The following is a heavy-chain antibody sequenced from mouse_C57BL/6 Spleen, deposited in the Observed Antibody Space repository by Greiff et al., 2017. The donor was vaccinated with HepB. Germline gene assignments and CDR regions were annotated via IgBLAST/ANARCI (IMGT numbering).Heavy chain of an antibody. Sequence: EVKVVESGGGLVKPGGSLKLSCAASGFTFSSYAMSWVRQTPEKRLEWVATISDGGSYTYYPDNVKGRFTISRDNAKNNLYLQMSHLKSEDTAMYYCARGGLLPYWYFDVWGTGTTVTVSS. J-gene: IGHJ1*03. CDR2: ISDGGSYT. V-gene: IGHV5-4*03. CDR1: GFTFSSYA. D-gene: IGHD2-3*01. CDR3: ARGGLLPYWYFDV.